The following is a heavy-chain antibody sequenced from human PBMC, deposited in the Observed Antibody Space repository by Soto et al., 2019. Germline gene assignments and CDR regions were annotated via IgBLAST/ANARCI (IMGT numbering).Heavy chain of an antibody. CDR2: INAGNGNT. CDR1: GYTFTSYA. D-gene: IGHD2-15*01. CDR3: ARDRRGTHGYYFDY. V-gene: IGHV1-3*01. J-gene: IGHJ4*02. Sequence: QVQLVQSGAEVKKPGASVKVSCKASGYTFTSYAMHWVRQAPGQRLEWMGWINAGNGNTKYSQKFQGRVTITRDTSASTAYMELSSLRSEDTAVYYCARDRRGTHGYYFDYWGQGTLVTVSS.